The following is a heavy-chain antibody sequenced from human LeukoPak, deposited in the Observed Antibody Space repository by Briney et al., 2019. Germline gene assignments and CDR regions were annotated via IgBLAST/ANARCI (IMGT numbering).Heavy chain of an antibody. CDR2: ISSSGGLI. CDR1: GFTFSSYE. Sequence: PGGSLRLSCAASGFTFSSYEMNWVRQAPGKGLEWVSSISSSGGLIYYADSVQGRFTISRDNAKNSLYLQMNSLRAEDTAVYYCARAFMISPDYWGQGTLVTVSS. V-gene: IGHV3-48*03. J-gene: IGHJ4*02. D-gene: IGHD3-16*01. CDR3: ARAFMISPDY.